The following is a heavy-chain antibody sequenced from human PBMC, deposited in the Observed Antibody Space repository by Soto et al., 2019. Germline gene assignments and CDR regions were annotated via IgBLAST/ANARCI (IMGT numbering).Heavy chain of an antibody. CDR1: GGSISSYY. V-gene: IGHV4-59*08. D-gene: IGHD6-13*01. CDR2: IYYSGST. CDR3: ARGAYSSSWYEYWFDP. J-gene: IGHJ5*02. Sequence: PSETLSLTCTVSGGSISSYYWSWIRQPPGKGQEWIGYIYYSGSTNYNPSLKSRVTISVDTSKNQFSLKLSSVTAADPAVYYCARGAYSSSWYEYWFDPWGQGTLVTVSS.